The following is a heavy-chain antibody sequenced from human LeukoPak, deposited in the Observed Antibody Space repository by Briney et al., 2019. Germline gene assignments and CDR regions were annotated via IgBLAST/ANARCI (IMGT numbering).Heavy chain of an antibody. Sequence: GRSLRLSCAASGFTFDDYAMHWVRQAPGKGLEWVSGIGWNSGSIGYADSVQGRFTISRDNAKNSLYLQMNSLRAEDTALYYCAKGANYDSSGYFTYWGQGTLVTVSS. J-gene: IGHJ4*02. CDR3: AKGANYDSSGYFTY. D-gene: IGHD3-22*01. CDR1: GFTFDDYA. V-gene: IGHV3-9*01. CDR2: IGWNSGSI.